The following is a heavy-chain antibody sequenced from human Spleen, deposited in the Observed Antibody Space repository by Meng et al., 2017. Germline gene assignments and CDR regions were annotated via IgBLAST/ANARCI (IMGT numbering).Heavy chain of an antibody. CDR2: INPNSGDT. CDR1: GYSFTAYY. CDR3: VRDEKIALGKLFGDY. V-gene: IGHV1-2*06. J-gene: IGHJ4*02. D-gene: IGHD2-21*01. Sequence: ASVKVSCKPSGYSFTAYYIHWVRQAPGQGLEWPGHINPNSGDTLYAQKFQGRVSMTGDTSISTAYVELSSLRSDDTAVYYCVRDEKIALGKLFGDYWGQGTMVTVSS.